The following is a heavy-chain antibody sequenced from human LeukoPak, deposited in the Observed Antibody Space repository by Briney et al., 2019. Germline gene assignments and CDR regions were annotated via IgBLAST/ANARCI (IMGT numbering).Heavy chain of an antibody. CDR2: IYYSGST. J-gene: IGHJ3*02. CDR1: GGSISSCY. V-gene: IGHV4-59*08. D-gene: IGHD6-19*01. Sequence: SETLSLTCTVSGGSISSCYWSWIRQPPGNGLEWIGYIYYSGSTNYNPSLKSRVTISVDTSKNQFSLKLSSVTAADTAVYYCARRIAVAGYNDAFDIWGQGTMVTVSS. CDR3: ARRIAVAGYNDAFDI.